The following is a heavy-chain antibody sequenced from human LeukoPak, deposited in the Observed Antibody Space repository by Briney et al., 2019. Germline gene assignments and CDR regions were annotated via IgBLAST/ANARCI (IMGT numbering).Heavy chain of an antibody. CDR2: MNPNSGNT. V-gene: IGHV1-8*01. Sequence: ASVKVSCKASGYTFTSYDINWVRQATGQGLEWMGWMNPNSGNTGYAQKFHGRVTMTRNTSISTAYMELSSLRSEDTAVYYCARDQHTGGVGATWGQGTLVTVSS. J-gene: IGHJ4*02. CDR1: GYTFTSYD. D-gene: IGHD1-26*01. CDR3: ARDQHTGGVGAT.